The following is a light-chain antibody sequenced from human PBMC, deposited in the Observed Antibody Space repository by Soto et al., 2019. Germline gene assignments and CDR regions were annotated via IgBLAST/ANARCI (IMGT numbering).Light chain of an antibody. CDR2: GDS. V-gene: IGKV1-16*01. J-gene: IGKJ1*01. CDR1: QGIKNY. CDR3: QHYHSYPLT. Sequence: DIQMTQSPSSLSASVGDRVTITCRASQGIKNYLAWFQQKPGKAPKSLIYGDSSLQTGVPSRFSCSGSGTYFTLTISSLQPEDSATYFCQHYHSYPLTFGQGTKLEIK.